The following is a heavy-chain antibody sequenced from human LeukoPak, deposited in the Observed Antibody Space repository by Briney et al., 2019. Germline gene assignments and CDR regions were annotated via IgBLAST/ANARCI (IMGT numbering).Heavy chain of an antibody. D-gene: IGHD7-27*01. J-gene: IGHJ4*02. CDR1: GVSFSNHI. CDR3: ARSLPVSLGWMYYFDQ. Sequence: SETLSLTCTVSGVSFSNHIWSWIRQSPGGDLEWIGYVEYTGSTNYNPSLKNRVTISIDRSKNHFSLKLTSVTAADTAVYFCARSLPVSLGWMYYFDQWGQGTRVTVSS. CDR2: VEYTGST. V-gene: IGHV4-59*11.